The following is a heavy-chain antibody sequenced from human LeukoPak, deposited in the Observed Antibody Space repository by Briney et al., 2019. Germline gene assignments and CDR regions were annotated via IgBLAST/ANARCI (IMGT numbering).Heavy chain of an antibody. J-gene: IGHJ4*02. CDR3: TAGSLSERYCSGGSCRGFDY. D-gene: IGHD2-15*01. Sequence: GGSLRLSCAASGFTFSNAWMSWVRQAPGKGLEWVGRIKSKTDGGTTDYAAPVKGRFTISRDDSKNTLYLQMNSLKTEDTAVYYCTAGSLSERYCSGGSCRGFDYWGQGTLVTVSS. CDR1: GFTFSNAW. CDR2: IKSKTDGGTT. V-gene: IGHV3-15*01.